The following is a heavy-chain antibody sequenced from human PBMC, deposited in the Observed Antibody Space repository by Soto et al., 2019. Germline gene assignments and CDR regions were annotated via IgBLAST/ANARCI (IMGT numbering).Heavy chain of an antibody. Sequence: SETLSLTCTVSGGSISSSSYYWGWIRQPPGKGLEWIGSIYYSGSTYYNPSLKSRVTISVDTSKNQFSLKLSSVTAADTAVYYCARRGTVTADFDYWGQGTLVTVSS. CDR2: IYYSGST. V-gene: IGHV4-39*01. CDR3: ARRGTVTADFDY. D-gene: IGHD2-21*02. J-gene: IGHJ4*02. CDR1: GGSISSSSYY.